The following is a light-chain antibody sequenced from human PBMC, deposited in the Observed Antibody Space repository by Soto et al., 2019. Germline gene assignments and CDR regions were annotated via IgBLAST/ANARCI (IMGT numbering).Light chain of an antibody. CDR1: SSDVGGYNY. J-gene: IGLJ2*01. CDR2: EVS. CDR3: SSYAGSNVV. V-gene: IGLV2-8*01. Sequence: QSVLTQPPSASGSPGQSVTISCTGTSSDVGGYNYVSWYQQHPGKAPKVMIYEVSKRPSGVPDRFSGSRSGNTASLTVSGLQAEDEADYYCSSYAGSNVVFGGVTKVTVL.